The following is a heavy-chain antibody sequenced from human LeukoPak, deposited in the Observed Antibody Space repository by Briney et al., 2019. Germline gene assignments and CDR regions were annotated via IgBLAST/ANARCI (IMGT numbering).Heavy chain of an antibody. J-gene: IGHJ6*02. CDR2: IYSGGST. Sequence: GGSLRLSCAASGFTVSSNYMSWVRQAPGKGLEWVSVIYSGGSTYYADSVKGRFTISRDNSKNTLYLQMNSLRAEDTAVYYCAREAYYYYGMDVWGQGTTVTVSS. V-gene: IGHV3-66*01. CDR1: GFTVSSNY. CDR3: AREAYYYYGMDV.